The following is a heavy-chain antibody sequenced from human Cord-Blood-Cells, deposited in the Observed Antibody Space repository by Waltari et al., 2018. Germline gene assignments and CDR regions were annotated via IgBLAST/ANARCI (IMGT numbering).Heavy chain of an antibody. J-gene: IGHJ4*02. D-gene: IGHD2-8*02. V-gene: IGHV1-24*01. Sequence: QVQLVQSGAEVKKPGASVKVSCKVSGDTLTELSMQWVRQAPGKGLEWRGGFDPEDGETIYAQKCQSRVTRTEDTSTDTAYMELSSLRSEDTAVYYCATEMKVTGGVCYDYWGQGTLVTVSS. CDR2: FDPEDGET. CDR1: GDTLTELS. CDR3: ATEMKVTGGVCYDY.